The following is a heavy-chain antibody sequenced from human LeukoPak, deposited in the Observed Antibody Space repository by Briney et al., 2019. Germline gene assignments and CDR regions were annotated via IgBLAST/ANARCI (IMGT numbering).Heavy chain of an antibody. CDR2: INHSGST. D-gene: IGHD6-13*01. CDR3: ARHGRGRSSWKPKNLYYFDY. CDR1: GGSFSGYY. Sequence: SETLSLTCAVYGGSFSGYYWSWIRQPPGKGLEWIGEINHSGSTNYNPSLKSRVTISVDTSKNQSSLKLSSVTAADTAVYYCARHGRGRSSWKPKNLYYFDYWGQGTLVTVSS. V-gene: IGHV4-34*01. J-gene: IGHJ4*02.